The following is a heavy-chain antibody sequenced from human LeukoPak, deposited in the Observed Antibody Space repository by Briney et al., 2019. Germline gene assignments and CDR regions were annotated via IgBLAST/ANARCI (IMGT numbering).Heavy chain of an antibody. CDR2: ISSSGSTI. CDR3: AKSYYDFWSGYYIDY. Sequence: GGSLRLSCAASGFTFSDYYMSWIRQAPGKGLERVSYISSSGSTIYYADSVKGRFTISRDNAKNSLYLQMNSLRAEDTAVYYCAKSYYDFWSGYYIDYWGQGTLVTVSS. D-gene: IGHD3-3*01. V-gene: IGHV3-11*01. J-gene: IGHJ4*02. CDR1: GFTFSDYY.